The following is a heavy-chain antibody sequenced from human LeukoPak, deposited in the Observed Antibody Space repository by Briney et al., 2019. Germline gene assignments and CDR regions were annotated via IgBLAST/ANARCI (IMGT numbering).Heavy chain of an antibody. V-gene: IGHV3-53*01. CDR1: GFTVSSNY. Sequence: PGGSLRLSCAASGFTVSSNYMSWVRQAPGKGLEWVSVIYSGGSTYYADSVKGRFTISRDNSKNTLYLQMNGLRAEDTAVYYCASAKLERGPYYFDYWGQGTLVTVSS. D-gene: IGHD1-1*01. J-gene: IGHJ4*02. CDR3: ASAKLERGPYYFDY. CDR2: IYSGGST.